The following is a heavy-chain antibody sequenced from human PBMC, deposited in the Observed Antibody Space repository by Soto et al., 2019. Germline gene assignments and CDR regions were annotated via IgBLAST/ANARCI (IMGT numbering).Heavy chain of an antibody. D-gene: IGHD3-22*01. CDR3: ARAVITTPYYYYGMDV. CDR1: GGTFSSYT. V-gene: IGHV1-69*02. J-gene: IGHJ6*02. Sequence: QVQLVQSGAEVKKPGSSVKVSCKASGGTFSSYTISWVRQAPGQGLEWMGRIIPILGIANYAQKFQGRVTITXDKRTXXAYMELSSLRSEDTAVYYCARAVITTPYYYYGMDVWGQGTTVTVSS. CDR2: IIPILGIA.